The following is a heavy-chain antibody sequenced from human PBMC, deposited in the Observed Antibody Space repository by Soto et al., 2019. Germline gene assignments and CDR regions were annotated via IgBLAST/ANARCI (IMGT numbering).Heavy chain of an antibody. CDR3: ARDTVYGDYEDAFDV. V-gene: IGHV3-11*01. Sequence: QVQLVESGGDLVKPGGSLRLSCAASGFSFSTYYMSWIRQAPGKGLEWVSYISSSGSTMYHADSVKGRFTISRDNAKNSLYLQMNNLRVEDTAVYYCARDTVYGDYEDAFDVWDQGTMVTVSS. D-gene: IGHD4-17*01. CDR2: ISSSGSTM. J-gene: IGHJ3*01. CDR1: GFSFSTYY.